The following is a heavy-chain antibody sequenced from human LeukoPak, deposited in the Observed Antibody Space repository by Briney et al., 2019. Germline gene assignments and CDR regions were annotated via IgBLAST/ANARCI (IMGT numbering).Heavy chain of an antibody. Sequence: SSETLSLTCTVSGGSISSYYWSWIRQPPGKGLEWIGYIYYSGSTNYNPSLKSRVTISVDTSKNQFSLKLSSVTAADTAVYYCAREHTIFPPNYYMDVWGKGTTVTVSS. CDR2: IYYSGST. D-gene: IGHD3-3*01. J-gene: IGHJ6*03. V-gene: IGHV4-59*01. CDR3: AREHTIFPPNYYMDV. CDR1: GGSISSYY.